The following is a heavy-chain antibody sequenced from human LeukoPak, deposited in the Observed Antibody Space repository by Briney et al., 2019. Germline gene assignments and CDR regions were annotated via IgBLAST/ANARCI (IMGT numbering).Heavy chain of an antibody. D-gene: IGHD2-15*01. CDR1: GYTFTSYG. J-gene: IGHJ4*02. CDR2: ISAYNGNT. Sequence: ASVKVSCKASGYTFTSYGISWVRQAPGQGLEWMGWISAYNGNTNYAQKLQGRVTMTTDTSTSTAYMELSRLRSDDTAVYYCARVGLLRYCSGGSCYFGYWGQGTLVTVSS. V-gene: IGHV1-18*01. CDR3: ARVGLLRYCSGGSCYFGY.